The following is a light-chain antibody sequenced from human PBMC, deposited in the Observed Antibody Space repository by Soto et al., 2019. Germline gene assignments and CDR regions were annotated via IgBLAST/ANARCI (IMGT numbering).Light chain of an antibody. CDR2: DVS. CDR3: NSYTTSSTHI. CDR1: SSDVGAYKY. Sequence: QSALTQPASVSGSPGQSITISCTGTSSDVGAYKYVSWYQQHPGEAPKLIIYDVSDRPSGVSNRFSGSKSGNTASLTISGLQTVDEADYYCNSYTTSSTHIFGGGTKVTVL. J-gene: IGLJ2*01. V-gene: IGLV2-14*01.